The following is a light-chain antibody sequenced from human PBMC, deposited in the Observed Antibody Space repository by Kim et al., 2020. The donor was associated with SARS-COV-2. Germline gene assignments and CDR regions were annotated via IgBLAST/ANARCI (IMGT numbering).Light chain of an antibody. CDR1: NSNIGSNT. Sequence: GARVPISLSGRNSNIGSNTLNWYKQLPGTAPKLLSYRNKSRPSGVPDRFSGSKSGTSASLAISGLQSEDEADYYCAAWDDSLNAWVFGGGTQLTVL. CDR3: AAWDDSLNAWV. CDR2: RNK. V-gene: IGLV1-44*01. J-gene: IGLJ3*02.